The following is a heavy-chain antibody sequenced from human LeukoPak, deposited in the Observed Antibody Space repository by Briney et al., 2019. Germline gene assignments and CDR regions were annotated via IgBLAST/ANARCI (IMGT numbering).Heavy chain of an antibody. CDR3: ARDRTYYYDSSGYYKNGGHAFDI. Sequence: SETLSLTCNVSSGSVSISSYFWGWIRQPAGKGLEWIGRIYTSGSTNYNPSLKSRVTMSVDTSKNQFSLKLSSVTAADTAVYYCARDRTYYYDSSGYYKNGGHAFDIWGQGTMVTVSS. CDR1: SGSVSISSYF. CDR2: IYTSGST. J-gene: IGHJ3*02. D-gene: IGHD3-22*01. V-gene: IGHV4-61*02.